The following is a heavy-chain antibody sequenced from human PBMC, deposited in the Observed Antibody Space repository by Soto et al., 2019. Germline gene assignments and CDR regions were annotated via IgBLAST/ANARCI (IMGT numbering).Heavy chain of an antibody. J-gene: IGHJ6*03. CDR3: ASGQYYYGSGSYYIPGVYYYYYYMDV. Sequence: PSETLSLTCAVYGGSFSGYYWSWIRQPPGKGLEWIGEINHSGSTNYNPSLKSRVTISVDTSKNQFSLKLSSVTAADTAVYYCASGQYYYGSGSYYIPGVYYYYYYMDVWGKGTTVTGSS. CDR2: INHSGST. CDR1: GGSFSGYY. V-gene: IGHV4-34*01. D-gene: IGHD3-10*01.